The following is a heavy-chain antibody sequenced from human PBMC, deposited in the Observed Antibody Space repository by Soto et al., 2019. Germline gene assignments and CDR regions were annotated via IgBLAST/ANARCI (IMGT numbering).Heavy chain of an antibody. Sequence: QVQLVQSGAEVKKPGASVKVSCKASGYTFTSYDINWVRQATGQGLEWMGWMNPNSGNTGYAQKFQGRVTMTRNTSISTAYMDLSSLRSEVTSLYFCARTLYGDNVDYWGQGTLVTVSS. J-gene: IGHJ4*02. CDR3: ARTLYGDNVDY. CDR2: MNPNSGNT. V-gene: IGHV1-8*01. D-gene: IGHD4-17*01. CDR1: GYTFTSYD.